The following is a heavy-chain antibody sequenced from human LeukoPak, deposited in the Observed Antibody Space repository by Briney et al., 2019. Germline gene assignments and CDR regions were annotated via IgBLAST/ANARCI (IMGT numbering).Heavy chain of an antibody. Sequence: QPGGSLRLSCAASGFTFSNSWMHWVRQAPGRGLVWVSRINSDGSYTNYADSVKGRFTISRDNAKNTLYLQMNSLRAEDTAVYYCARAYSGDYWGQGTLVTVSS. D-gene: IGHD2-21*01. V-gene: IGHV3-74*01. CDR2: INSDGSYT. J-gene: IGHJ4*02. CDR3: ARAYSGDY. CDR1: GFTFSNSW.